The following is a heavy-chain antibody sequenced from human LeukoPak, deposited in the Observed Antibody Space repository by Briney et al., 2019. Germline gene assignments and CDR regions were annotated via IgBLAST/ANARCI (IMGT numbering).Heavy chain of an antibody. Sequence: SETLSLTCTVSGGSISSYYWSWIRQPPGKGLEWIGYIYYSGSTNYNPSLKSRVTISVDTSKNQFSLKLSSVTAADTAVYYCARWGYDFWSGEGGFDPWGQGTLVTVSS. CDR3: ARWGYDFWSGEGGFDP. V-gene: IGHV4-59*01. J-gene: IGHJ5*02. D-gene: IGHD3-3*01. CDR1: GGSISSYY. CDR2: IYYSGST.